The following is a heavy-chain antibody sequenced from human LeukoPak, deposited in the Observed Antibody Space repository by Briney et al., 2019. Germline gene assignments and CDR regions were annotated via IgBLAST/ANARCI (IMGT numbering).Heavy chain of an antibody. V-gene: IGHV1-46*01. Sequence: ASVKVSCKASGYTFTGYYMHWVRQAPGQGLEWMGIINPSGGRTSYAQKFQGRVTITADKSTSTAYMELSSLRSEDTAVYYCAREGHDYSRRYYFDYWGQGTLVTVSS. D-gene: IGHD4-11*01. CDR1: GYTFTGYY. J-gene: IGHJ4*02. CDR3: AREGHDYSRRYYFDY. CDR2: INPSGGRT.